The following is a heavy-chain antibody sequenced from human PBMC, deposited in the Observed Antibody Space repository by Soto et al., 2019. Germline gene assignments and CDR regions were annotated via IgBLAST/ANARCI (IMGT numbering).Heavy chain of an antibody. Sequence: ASVKVSCKASGYTFTSYGISWVRQAPGQGLEWMGWISVYNGNTDYAQKFQGRVTMTTDTSTSTAYMELSSVTAADTAVYYCARVDVGCLEVLRYFDCHPRPPLYNWFDPWGQGTLVTVSS. D-gene: IGHD3-9*01. J-gene: IGHJ5*02. CDR2: ISVYNGNT. CDR3: ARVDVGCLEVLRYFDCHPRPPLYNWFDP. CDR1: GYTFTSYG. V-gene: IGHV1-18*04.